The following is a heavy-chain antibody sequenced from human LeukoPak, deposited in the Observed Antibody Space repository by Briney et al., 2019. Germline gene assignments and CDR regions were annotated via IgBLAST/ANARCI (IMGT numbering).Heavy chain of an antibody. Sequence: ASVKVSCKASGYTFTGYYMHWVRQAPGQGLEWMGCINPNSGDTNYEQKFQGRVTMTRDTSISTAYMELSRLRSDDTAVYYCARYSGYDYGFDYWGQGILVTVSS. CDR3: ARYSGYDYGFDY. CDR2: INPNSGDT. J-gene: IGHJ4*02. D-gene: IGHD5-12*01. CDR1: GYTFTGYY. V-gene: IGHV1-2*02.